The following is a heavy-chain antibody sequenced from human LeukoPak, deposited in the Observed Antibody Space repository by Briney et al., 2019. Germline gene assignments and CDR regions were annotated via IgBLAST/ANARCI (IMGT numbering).Heavy chain of an antibody. D-gene: IGHD1-26*01. CDR1: GGSISSFY. J-gene: IGHJ1*01. CDR3: ARHVVGGSYRFQH. V-gene: IGHV4-59*08. Sequence: SETLSLTCTVSGGSISSFYWSWIRQPPGKGLEWIGYIYYSGSTNYNPSLKSRVTISVDTSKNQFSLKLSSVTAADTAVYYCARHVVGGSYRFQHWGQGTLVTVSS. CDR2: IYYSGST.